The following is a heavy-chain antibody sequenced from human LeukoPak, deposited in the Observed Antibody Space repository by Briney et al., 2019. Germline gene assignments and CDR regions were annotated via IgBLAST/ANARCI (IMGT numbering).Heavy chain of an antibody. Sequence: QPGGSLRLACAASGFTFSSYAMNWVRQAPGKGLERVSGISGSGGSTHYADSVRGRFTISRDNSKNTLYLQMNSLRAEDTAVYYCAKSPIQLWFFDYWGQGTLVTVSS. D-gene: IGHD5-18*01. V-gene: IGHV3-23*01. CDR2: ISGSGGST. J-gene: IGHJ4*02. CDR3: AKSPIQLWFFDY. CDR1: GFTFSSYA.